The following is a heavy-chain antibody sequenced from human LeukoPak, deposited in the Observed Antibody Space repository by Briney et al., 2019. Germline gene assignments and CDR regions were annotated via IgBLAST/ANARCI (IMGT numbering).Heavy chain of an antibody. V-gene: IGHV3-30-3*01. J-gene: IGHJ6*02. Sequence: GGSLRLSCAASGFTFSSYAMHWVRQAPGKGLEWVAVIPYDGSNKYYADSVKGRFTISRDNSKNTLYLQMNSLRAEDTAVYYCARDADPPGPHHPPGLLNYYYGMDVWGRGTTVTVSS. D-gene: IGHD2-15*01. CDR1: GFTFSSYA. CDR2: IPYDGSNK. CDR3: ARDADPPGPHHPPGLLNYYYGMDV.